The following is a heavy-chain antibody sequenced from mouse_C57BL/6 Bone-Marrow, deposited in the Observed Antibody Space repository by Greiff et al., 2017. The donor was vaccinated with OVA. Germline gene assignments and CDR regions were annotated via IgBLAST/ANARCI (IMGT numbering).Heavy chain of an antibody. CDR2: ISSGGSYT. CDR3: ARERGDVDAMDY. Sequence: EVQRVESGGDLVKPGGSLKLSCAASGFTFSSYGMSWVRQTPDKRLEWVATISSGGSYTYYPDSVKGRFTISRDNAKNTLYLQMSSLRSEDTAMYYCARERGDVDAMDYWGQGTSVTVSS. CDR1: GFTFSSYG. D-gene: IGHD3-3*01. J-gene: IGHJ4*01. V-gene: IGHV5-6*01.